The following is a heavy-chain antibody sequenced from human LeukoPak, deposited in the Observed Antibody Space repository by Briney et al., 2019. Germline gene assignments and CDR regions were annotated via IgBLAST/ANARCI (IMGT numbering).Heavy chain of an antibody. J-gene: IGHJ4*02. CDR2: ISYDGSKK. CDR3: ARDLAVSGSFTHYFDY. V-gene: IGHV3-30*04. Sequence: PGRSLRLSCPASGFTSSTYAMHWVRRAPGKGLEWVAGISYDGSKKYYADSVRGRFTISRDNSKNTLFLQMNSLRAEDTAVYYCARDLAVSGSFTHYFDYWGQGTLVTVSS. D-gene: IGHD3-10*01. CDR1: GFTSSTYA.